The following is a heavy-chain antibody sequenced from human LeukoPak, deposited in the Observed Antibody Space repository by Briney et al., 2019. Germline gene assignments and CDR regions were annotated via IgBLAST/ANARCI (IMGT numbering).Heavy chain of an antibody. CDR1: GFTLSSYG. J-gene: IGHJ4*02. Sequence: PGGSLRLSCAASGFTLSSYGMSWVRQAPGKGLEWVSAISGSGGSTYYADSVKGRFTISRDNSKNTLYLQMSSLRAEDTALYYCAKDQAGAILYFDYWGQGTLVSASS. CDR3: AKDQAGAILYFDY. CDR2: ISGSGGST. D-gene: IGHD1-26*01. V-gene: IGHV3-23*01.